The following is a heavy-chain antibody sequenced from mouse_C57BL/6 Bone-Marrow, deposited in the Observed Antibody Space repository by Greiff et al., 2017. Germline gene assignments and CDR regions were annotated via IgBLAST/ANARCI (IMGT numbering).Heavy chain of an antibody. CDR1: GFTFSDFY. CDR3: ARDAAHAMDY. J-gene: IGHJ4*01. V-gene: IGHV7-1*01. Sequence: EVKLMESGGGLVQSGRSLRLSCATSGFTFSDFYMEWVRQAPGKGLEWIAASRNKANDYTTEYSASVKGRFIVSRDTSQSILYLQMNALRAEDTAIYYCARDAAHAMDYWGQGTSVTVSS. CDR2: SRNKANDYTT.